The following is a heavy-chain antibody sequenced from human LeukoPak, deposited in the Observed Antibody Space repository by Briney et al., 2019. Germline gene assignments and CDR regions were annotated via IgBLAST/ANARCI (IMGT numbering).Heavy chain of an antibody. J-gene: IGHJ4*02. Sequence: GASVKVSCKASVYTFTNYHINWVRQAPGQGLEWVGWMNPNNGDSGFAQNFQGRVAITRDTSMSTAYMDLGSLRSEDTAVYFCARTTSFTASGYDYWGQGTLVTVSS. V-gene: IGHV1-8*03. CDR1: VYTFTNYH. CDR3: ARTTSFTASGYDY. D-gene: IGHD6-25*01. CDR2: MNPNNGDS.